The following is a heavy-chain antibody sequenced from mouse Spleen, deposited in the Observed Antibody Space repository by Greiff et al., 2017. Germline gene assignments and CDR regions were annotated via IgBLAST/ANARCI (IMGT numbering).Heavy chain of an antibody. J-gene: IGHJ2*01. D-gene: IGHD1-1*01. CDR2: INPSTGGT. CDR1: GYSFTGYY. V-gene: IGHV1-42*01. Sequence: VQLQQSGPELVKPGASVKISCKASGYSFTGYYMNWVKQSPEKSLEWIGEINPSTGGTTYNQKFKAKATLTVDKSSSTAYMQLKSLTSEDSAVYYCARSYYYGSSFLFDYWGQGTTLTVSS. CDR3: ARSYYYGSSFLFDY.